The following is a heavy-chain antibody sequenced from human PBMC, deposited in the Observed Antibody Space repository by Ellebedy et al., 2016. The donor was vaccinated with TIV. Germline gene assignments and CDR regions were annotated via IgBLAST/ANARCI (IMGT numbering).Heavy chain of an antibody. Sequence: PGGSLRLSCAASGFTFSSYALHWVRQAPGKGLHWVAVIGNTGTARFYADSVKGRFTISRDNSTNTVYLQLDSLRTEDTALYFCARENYFDSGILDALDVWGQGAMVTVSS. D-gene: IGHD3-10*01. V-gene: IGHV3-30*01. J-gene: IGHJ3*01. CDR1: GFTFSSYA. CDR2: IGNTGTAR. CDR3: ARENYFDSGILDALDV.